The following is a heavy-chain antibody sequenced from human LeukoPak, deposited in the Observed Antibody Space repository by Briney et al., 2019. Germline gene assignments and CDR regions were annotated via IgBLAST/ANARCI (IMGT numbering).Heavy chain of an antibody. J-gene: IGHJ4*02. CDR2: INESGST. Sequence: SETLSLTCAVYGGSFSAFYWSWIRQPPGKGLEWIGEINESGSTNYNPSLKSRVTISIDKSNNQFSLKLNSVTAADTAVYYCASSRIYFNYVWGSYPAYWGQGTLVTVSS. V-gene: IGHV4-34*01. CDR3: ASSRIYFNYVWGSYPAY. CDR1: GGSFSAFY. D-gene: IGHD3-16*02.